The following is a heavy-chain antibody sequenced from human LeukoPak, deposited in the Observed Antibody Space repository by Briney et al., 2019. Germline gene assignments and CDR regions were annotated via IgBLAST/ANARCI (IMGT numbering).Heavy chain of an antibody. V-gene: IGHV5-51*01. D-gene: IGHD3-22*01. Sequence: GESLKISCKGSGYSFTSYWIGWVRQMPGKGLEWMGIIYPGDSDTRYSPSFQGQVTISADRSISTAYLQWSSLKASDTAMYYCAREPDSSGYSFDYWGQGTLVTVS. CDR2: IYPGDSDT. J-gene: IGHJ4*02. CDR1: GYSFTSYW. CDR3: AREPDSSGYSFDY.